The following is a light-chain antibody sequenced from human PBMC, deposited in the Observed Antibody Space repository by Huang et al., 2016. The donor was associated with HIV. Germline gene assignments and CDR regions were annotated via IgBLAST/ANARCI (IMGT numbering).Light chain of an antibody. CDR2: GAS. J-gene: IGKJ2*01. V-gene: IGKV3-11*01. CDR3: QQRSDWPRT. Sequence: EIVLTQSPATLSLSPGERATLSCRASQSVSSDLDWYQQKAGQAPRLLIYGASNRATGIPAMFSGSGSGTDFTLTISSLEPEDFAVYYCQQRSDWPRTFGQGTKLEIK. CDR1: QSVSSD.